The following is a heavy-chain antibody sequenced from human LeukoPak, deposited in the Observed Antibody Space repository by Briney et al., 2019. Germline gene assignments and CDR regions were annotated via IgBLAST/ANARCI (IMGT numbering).Heavy chain of an antibody. V-gene: IGHV3-53*01. Sequence: GGSLGLSCAASGFTVSSNYMSWVRQAPGKGLEWVSIIYSGGTTYYADSVKGRFTISRDSSKNTLSLQMNSLRAEDTAMYYCARAVAGYYFDYWGQGTLVTVSS. CDR3: ARAVAGYYFDY. D-gene: IGHD6-19*01. CDR1: GFTVSSNY. CDR2: IYSGGTT. J-gene: IGHJ4*02.